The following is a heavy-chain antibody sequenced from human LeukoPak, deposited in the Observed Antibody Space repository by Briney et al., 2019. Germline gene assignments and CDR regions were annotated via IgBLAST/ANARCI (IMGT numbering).Heavy chain of an antibody. Sequence: ASVKVSCEASGYTFTGYYMHWVRQAPGQGLEWMGWINPNSGGTNYAQKFQGRVTMTRDTSISTAYMELSRLRSDDTAVYYCARVPVVPESAEYFQHWGQGTLVTVSS. J-gene: IGHJ1*01. CDR1: GYTFTGYY. CDR3: ARVPVVPESAEYFQH. D-gene: IGHD2-2*01. CDR2: INPNSGGT. V-gene: IGHV1-2*02.